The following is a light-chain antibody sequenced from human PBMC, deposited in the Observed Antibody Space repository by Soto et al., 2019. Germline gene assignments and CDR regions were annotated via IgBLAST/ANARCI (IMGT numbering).Light chain of an antibody. CDR2: DVS. V-gene: IGLV2-14*01. J-gene: IGLJ1*01. CDR1: SSDVGGYNY. Sequence: QSALTQPASVSGSPGQSITIFCTGTSSDVGGYNYVSWYQQHPGKAPKLMIYDVSSRPSGVSNRFSGSKSGNTASLTISGLQAEDEADYYCSSYTSSSTRVFGTGTKVTVL. CDR3: SSYTSSSTRV.